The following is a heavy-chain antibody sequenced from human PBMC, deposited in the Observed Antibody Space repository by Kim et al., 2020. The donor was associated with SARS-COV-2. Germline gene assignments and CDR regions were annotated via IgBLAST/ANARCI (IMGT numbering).Heavy chain of an antibody. Sequence: AQKFQGRVALTADESTSTAYMELGSLRSEDTAVYYCARLHSSMNYGMDVWGQGTTVTVSS. J-gene: IGHJ6*02. V-gene: IGHV1-69*01. D-gene: IGHD6-13*01. CDR3: ARLHSSMNYGMDV.